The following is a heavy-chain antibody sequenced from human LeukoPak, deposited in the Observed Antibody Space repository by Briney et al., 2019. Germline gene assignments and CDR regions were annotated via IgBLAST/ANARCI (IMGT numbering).Heavy chain of an antibody. CDR2: IIPIFGTA. CDR1: GGTFSSYA. D-gene: IGHD4-17*01. V-gene: IGHV1-69*05. J-gene: IGHJ4*02. Sequence: SVKVSCKASGGTFSSYAISWVRQAPGQGLEWMGGIIPIFGTANYAQKFQGRVTSTTAESRSTAYKALNSLISEETAVYYCARENADYGDYDNWGQGTLVTVSS. CDR3: ARENADYGDYDN.